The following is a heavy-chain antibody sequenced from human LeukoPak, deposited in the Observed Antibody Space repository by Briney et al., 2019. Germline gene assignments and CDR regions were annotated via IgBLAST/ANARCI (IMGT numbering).Heavy chain of an antibody. CDR3: AREFIVATNRDGFDP. CDR1: GGSISSYY. Sequence: NPSETLSLTCTVSGGSISSYYWSWLRQPPGKGLEWIGYIYTSGSTNYNPSLKSRVTISVDTSKNQSPLKLSSVTAADTAVYYCAREFIVATNRDGFDPWGQGTLVTVSS. J-gene: IGHJ5*02. D-gene: IGHD5-12*01. CDR2: IYTSGST. V-gene: IGHV4-4*09.